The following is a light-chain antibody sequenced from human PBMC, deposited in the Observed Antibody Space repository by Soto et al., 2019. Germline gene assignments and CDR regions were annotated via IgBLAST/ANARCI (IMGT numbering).Light chain of an antibody. CDR1: KLGDRY. J-gene: IGLJ1*01. Sequence: SYELTQPPSVSVSPGQTATVTCSGDKLGDRYTCWYQQKPGQSPVMIIYQDFKRPSGIPERFAGSNSGNIATLTISGTQAMDEADYYCQTWDSSTYVFGTGTKVTVL. CDR3: QTWDSSTYV. V-gene: IGLV3-1*01. CDR2: QDF.